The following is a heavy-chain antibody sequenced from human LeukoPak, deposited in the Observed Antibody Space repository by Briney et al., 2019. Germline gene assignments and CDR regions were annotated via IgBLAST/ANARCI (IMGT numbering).Heavy chain of an antibody. CDR1: GGSISSGGYY. J-gene: IGHJ3*02. Sequence: PSETLSLTCTVSGGSISSGGYYWSWIRQPPGKGLEWIGYIYHSGSTYYNPSLKSRVTISVDRSKNQFSLKLSSVTAADTAVYYCARDESIAAAGSYDAFDIWGQGTMVTVSS. D-gene: IGHD6-13*01. CDR2: IYHSGST. CDR3: ARDESIAAAGSYDAFDI. V-gene: IGHV4-30-2*01.